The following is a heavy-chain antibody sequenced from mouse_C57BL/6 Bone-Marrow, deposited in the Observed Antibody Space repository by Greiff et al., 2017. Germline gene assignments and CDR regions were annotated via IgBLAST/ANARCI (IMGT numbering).Heavy chain of an antibody. Sequence: VQLQESGPELVKPGASVKISCKASGYAFSSSWMNWVKQRPGKGLEWIGRIYPGDGDTNSNGKFKGKATLTADKSSNTAYMQLSSLTSEDSAVYFCARLGYYFDYWGQGTTLTVSS. CDR2: IYPGDGDT. CDR3: ARLGYYFDY. D-gene: IGHD2-2*01. CDR1: GYAFSSSW. V-gene: IGHV1-82*01. J-gene: IGHJ2*01.